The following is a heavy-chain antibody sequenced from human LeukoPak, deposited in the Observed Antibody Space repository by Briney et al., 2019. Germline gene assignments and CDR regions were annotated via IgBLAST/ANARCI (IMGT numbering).Heavy chain of an antibody. J-gene: IGHJ4*02. CDR3: RGRTTGEFDY. CDR1: GGTFSSHA. CDR2: INPIFHTP. Sequence: SVKVSCKASGGTFSSHAISWVRQAPGQGLECMGGINPIFHTPTYAKKFQGRLTITKDESMSTATMDLSSLISDDTAVSCARGRTTGEFDYWGQGTLVTVSS. D-gene: IGHD4-11*01. V-gene: IGHV1-69*05.